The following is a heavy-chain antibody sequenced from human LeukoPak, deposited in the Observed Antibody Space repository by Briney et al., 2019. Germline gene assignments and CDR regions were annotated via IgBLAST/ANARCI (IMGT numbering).Heavy chain of an antibody. CDR1: GFTFSSYG. CDR2: ISYDGSNK. D-gene: IGHD6-6*01. J-gene: IGHJ4*02. V-gene: IGHV3-30*18. CDR3: AKGGSSSSYYFDY. Sequence: PGGSLRLSCAASGFTFSSYGMRRVRQAPGKGLEWVAVISYDGSNKYYADSVKGRFTISRDNSKNTLYLQMNSLRAEDTAVYYCAKGGSSSSYYFDYWGQGTLVTVSS.